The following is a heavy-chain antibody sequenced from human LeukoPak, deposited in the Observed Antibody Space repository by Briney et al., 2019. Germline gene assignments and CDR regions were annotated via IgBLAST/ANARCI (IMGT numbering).Heavy chain of an antibody. CDR2: ISYDGSNK. D-gene: IGHD3-9*01. Sequence: GGSLRLSCAASGFTVSSNYMSWVRQAPGKGLEWVAVISYDGSNKYYADSVKGRFTISRDNSKNTLYLQMNSLRAEDTAVYYCAKDRQIDILTGPVDYWGQGTLVTVSS. V-gene: IGHV3-30*18. CDR3: AKDRQIDILTGPVDY. CDR1: GFTVSSNY. J-gene: IGHJ4*02.